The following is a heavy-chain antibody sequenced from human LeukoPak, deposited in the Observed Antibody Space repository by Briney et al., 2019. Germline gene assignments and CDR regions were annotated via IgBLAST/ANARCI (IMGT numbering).Heavy chain of an antibody. Sequence: SETLSLTCTVSGGSISSSSYYWGWIRQPPGKGLEWIGSIYYSGSTYYNPSLKSRVTISVDTSKNQFSLKLSSVTAADTSVYYCARRHLAGYSYGSFFDYWGQGTLVTVSS. V-gene: IGHV4-39*01. D-gene: IGHD5-18*01. CDR1: GGSISSSSYY. CDR3: ARRHLAGYSYGSFFDY. J-gene: IGHJ4*02. CDR2: IYYSGST.